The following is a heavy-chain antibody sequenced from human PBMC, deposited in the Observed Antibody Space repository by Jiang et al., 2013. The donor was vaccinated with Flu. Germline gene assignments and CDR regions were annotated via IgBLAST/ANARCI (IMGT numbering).Heavy chain of an antibody. J-gene: IGHJ6*02. CDR3: ARHALGYYDFWSGYYTFSYYGMDV. CDR1: GGSISSYY. D-gene: IGHD3-3*01. CDR2: IYYSGST. V-gene: IGHV4-59*08. Sequence: GSGLVKPSETLSLTCTVSGGSISSYYWSWIRQPPGKGLEWIGYIYYSGSTNYNPSLKSRVTISVDTSKNQFSLKLSSVTAADTAVYYCARHALGYYDFWSGYYTFSYYGMDVWGQGTTVTVSS.